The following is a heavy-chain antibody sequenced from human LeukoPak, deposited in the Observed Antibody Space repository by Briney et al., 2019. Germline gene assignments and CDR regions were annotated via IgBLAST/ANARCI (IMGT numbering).Heavy chain of an antibody. CDR3: ARDGGAAAGIDD. D-gene: IGHD6-13*01. V-gene: IGHV3-30-3*01. CDR2: ISYDGSNK. J-gene: IGHJ4*02. Sequence: GGSLRLSCAASGFTFSSYAMHWVRQAPGKGLEWVAVISYDGSNKYYADSVKGRFTISRDNSKNTLYLQMNSLRAEDTAVYYCARDGGAAAGIDDWGQGTLVTVSS. CDR1: GFTFSSYA.